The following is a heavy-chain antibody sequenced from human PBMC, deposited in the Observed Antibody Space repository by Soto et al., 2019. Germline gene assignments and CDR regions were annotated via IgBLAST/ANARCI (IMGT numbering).Heavy chain of an antibody. D-gene: IGHD3-10*01. J-gene: IGHJ4*02. Sequence: QLQLQESGPGLVKPSETLSLTCTVSGGSISSSSYYWGWIRQPPGKGLEGIGSIYYSGNTYYNPSLKRRVSISVATAKNQFSLKLSSVTAADTDVYYCARQYYFGSGSYYNRPSDFWGQGTLVTVSS. CDR3: ARQYYFGSGSYYNRPSDF. CDR2: IYYSGNT. CDR1: GGSISSSSYY. V-gene: IGHV4-39*01.